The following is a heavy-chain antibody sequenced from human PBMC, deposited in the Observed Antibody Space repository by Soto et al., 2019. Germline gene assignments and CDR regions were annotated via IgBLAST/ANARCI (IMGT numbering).Heavy chain of an antibody. J-gene: IGHJ3*02. CDR3: ARRSDYAAFDI. V-gene: IGHV4-34*01. CDR2: INHSGST. Sequence: LSLTCAVYGGSFSGYYWTWIRQPPGTGLEWIGEINHSGSTNYNPSLKSRVTISVDTSKNQFSLKLTSVTAADTAVYYCARRSDYAAFDIWGQGTMVTVS. D-gene: IGHD5-12*01. CDR1: GGSFSGYY.